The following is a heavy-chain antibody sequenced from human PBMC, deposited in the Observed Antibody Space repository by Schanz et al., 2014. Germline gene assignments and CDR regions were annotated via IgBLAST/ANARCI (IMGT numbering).Heavy chain of an antibody. CDR2: INPNSGGT. CDR1: GHPFTAYY. CDR3: ARDGHSSIWDSYYFYGLDV. D-gene: IGHD6-13*01. J-gene: IGHJ6*02. V-gene: IGHV1-2*06. Sequence: QVQLVQSGSELKKPGASVKVSCKASGHPFTAYYMHWVRQAPGQGLEWMGRINPNSGGTNYAENLQGRVNMTRDTSTSTVYMELSRLTSDDTALYYCARDGHSSIWDSYYFYGLDVWGQGTTVTVSS.